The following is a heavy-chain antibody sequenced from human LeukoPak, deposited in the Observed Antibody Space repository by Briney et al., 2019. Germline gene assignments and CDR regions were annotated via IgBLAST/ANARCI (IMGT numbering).Heavy chain of an antibody. CDR1: GFIFRTSA. CDR3: ARDRHCGGDCHLPYYFDY. D-gene: IGHD2-21*02. J-gene: IGHJ4*02. V-gene: IGHV3-30*04. CDR2: ITYDGSNS. Sequence: PGRSLRLSCAASGFIFRTSAIHWVRQAPGKGLEWVAVITYDGSNSYYADSVKGRFTISRDNSKNTLYLQMNSLRPEDTAVYYCARDRHCGGDCHLPYYFDYWGQGTLVTVSS.